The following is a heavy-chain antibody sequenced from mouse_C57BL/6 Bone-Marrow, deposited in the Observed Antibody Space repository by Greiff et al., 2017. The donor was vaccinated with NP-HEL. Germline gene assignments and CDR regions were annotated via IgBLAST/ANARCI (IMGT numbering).Heavy chain of an antibody. CDR3: ARNFDYGSSFWYFDV. J-gene: IGHJ1*03. CDR1: GFSLTSYA. CDR2: IWTGGGT. V-gene: IGHV2-9-1*01. Sequence: QVQLQQSGPGLVAPSQSLSITCTVSGFSLTSYAISWVRQPPGKGLEWLGVIWTGGGTNYNSALKSRLSISKDNSKSQVFLKMNSLQTDDTARYYCARNFDYGSSFWYFDVWGTGTTVTVSS. D-gene: IGHD1-1*01.